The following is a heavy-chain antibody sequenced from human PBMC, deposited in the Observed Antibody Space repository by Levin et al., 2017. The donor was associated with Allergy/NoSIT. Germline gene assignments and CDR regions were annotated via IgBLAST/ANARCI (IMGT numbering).Heavy chain of an antibody. V-gene: IGHV1-69*13. CDR3: AKRYSSSADDAFDV. D-gene: IGHD6-6*01. CDR2: IIPIFGAA. CDR1: LVFFLFSS. J-gene: IGHJ3*01. Sequence: SVMVSCMSSLVFFLFSSLLWVRQAPGQGLEWMGGIIPIFGAANYAQKFQGRVTITSSASTRTAYMDLSSLRSEDTAVYYCAKRYSSSADDAFDVWGHGTMVTVSS.